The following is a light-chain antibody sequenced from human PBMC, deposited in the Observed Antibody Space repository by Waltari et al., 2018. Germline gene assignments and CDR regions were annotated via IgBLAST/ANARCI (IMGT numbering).Light chain of an antibody. CDR3: QQHGTLPAT. V-gene: IGKV3-20*01. CDR2: RAS. CDR1: QRVGSSS. J-gene: IGKJ1*01. Sequence: EIVLTQSPGTASLSPGERVTLSCRASQRVGSSSLAWYQEKPGQAPRLVIYRASRTATGIPDRFSGSGSGTDFSLTISRLEPEDFAVYYCQQHGTLPATFGQGTKVEIK.